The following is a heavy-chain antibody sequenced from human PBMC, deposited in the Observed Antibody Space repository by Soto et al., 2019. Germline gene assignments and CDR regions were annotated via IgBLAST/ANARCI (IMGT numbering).Heavy chain of an antibody. Sequence: LRLSCGGPGFTFSDYWMSWVRQAPGKGLEWVANIKEDGSENYYGDSVKGRFTISRDNAKNSLYLQMNSLRAEDTAVYYCAILRGSIFRKPLDYWGQGTLVTVSS. D-gene: IGHD3-10*01. J-gene: IGHJ4*02. CDR1: GFTFSDYW. CDR3: AILRGSIFRKPLDY. CDR2: IKEDGSEN. V-gene: IGHV3-7*03.